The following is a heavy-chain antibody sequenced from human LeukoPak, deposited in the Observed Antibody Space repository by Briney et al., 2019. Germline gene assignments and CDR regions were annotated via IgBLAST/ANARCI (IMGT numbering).Heavy chain of an antibody. CDR1: GASLSGYY. CDR3: ARTPTDFDWLLYGYYFDY. CDR2: ISYSGTT. J-gene: IGHJ4*02. V-gene: IGHV4-34*01. D-gene: IGHD3-9*01. Sequence: SETLSLTCGVYGASLSGYYWSWIRQSPGKGLEWIGKISYSGTTNYNPSLKSRVTISVDASKNQFSLKLSSVTAADTAVYYCARTPTDFDWLLYGYYFDYWGQGTLVTVSS.